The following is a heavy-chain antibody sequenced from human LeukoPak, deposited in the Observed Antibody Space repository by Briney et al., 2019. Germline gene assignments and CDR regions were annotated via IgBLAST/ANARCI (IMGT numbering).Heavy chain of an antibody. D-gene: IGHD3-22*01. V-gene: IGHV4-59*01. Sequence: SETLSLTCTVSGVSISSYYWSWIRQPPGKGLEWIGYINYSGSTNYNPSLKSRVTISVDTSKNQFSLKLSSVTAADTAVYYCARDRYYYDSSWWYFELWGRGTLVTVSS. CDR3: ARDRYYYDSSWWYFEL. CDR2: INYSGST. J-gene: IGHJ2*01. CDR1: GVSISSYY.